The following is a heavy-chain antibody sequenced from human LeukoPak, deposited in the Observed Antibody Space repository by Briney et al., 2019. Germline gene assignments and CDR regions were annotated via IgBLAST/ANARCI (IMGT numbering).Heavy chain of an antibody. Sequence: PGGSLRLSCAASGFTFSDYYMSWLRQAPGKGLEWVSYISSSGSTIYYADSVRGRFTISRDNAKNSLYLQMNSLRAEDTAVYYCARLKGRVVPTSLDPWGQGTLVTVSS. CDR3: ARLKGRVVPTSLDP. D-gene: IGHD2-2*01. V-gene: IGHV3-11*01. CDR1: GFTFSDYY. J-gene: IGHJ5*02. CDR2: ISSSGSTI.